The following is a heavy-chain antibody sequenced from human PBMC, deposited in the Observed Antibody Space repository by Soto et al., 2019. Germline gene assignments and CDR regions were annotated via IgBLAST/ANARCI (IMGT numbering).Heavy chain of an antibody. V-gene: IGHV4-31*03. CDR3: AGWAIGGDFDI. CDR2: IYYSGNP. D-gene: IGHD2-21*01. CDR1: GGSITSGDYY. Sequence: LSETLSLTCTVSGGSITSGDYYWSWLRQHPGKGLEWVAFIYYSGNPRYNPSLKGRVSISEDTSTNQFSLRLNSATAADTAVYYCAGWAIGGDFDIWGQGTMVTVSS. J-gene: IGHJ3*02.